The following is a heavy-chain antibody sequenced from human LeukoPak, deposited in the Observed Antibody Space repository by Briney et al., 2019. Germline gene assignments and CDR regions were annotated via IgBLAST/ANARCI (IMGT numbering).Heavy chain of an antibody. J-gene: IGHJ4*02. V-gene: IGHV3-30-3*01. CDR3: PRDLGGNYGTFDY. D-gene: IGHD1-26*01. Sequence: GGSLRLSCAASGFTFSDYAMHWVRQAPGKGLEWVAVISSDGDNKYYADSVKGRFTISRDNSKNTLYLLMNSLRTEDTAVYYCPRDLGGNYGTFDYWGQGTLVTVSS. CDR1: GFTFSDYA. CDR2: ISSDGDNK.